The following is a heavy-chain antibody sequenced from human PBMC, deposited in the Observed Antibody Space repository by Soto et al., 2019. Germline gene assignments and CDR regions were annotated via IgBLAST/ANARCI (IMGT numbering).Heavy chain of an antibody. D-gene: IGHD3-3*02. CDR2: IYYSGST. CDR1: GGSVSSGSYY. J-gene: IGHJ4*02. CDR3: ARADVGIYYFDY. Sequence: QVQLQESGPGLVKPSETLSLTCTVSGGSVSSGSYYWSWIRQPPGKGLEWIGYIYYSGSTNYNPALKSRVTISVDTSKDLVSLKLSSVTAADTAVDYCARADVGIYYFDYWGQGTLVTVSS. V-gene: IGHV4-61*01.